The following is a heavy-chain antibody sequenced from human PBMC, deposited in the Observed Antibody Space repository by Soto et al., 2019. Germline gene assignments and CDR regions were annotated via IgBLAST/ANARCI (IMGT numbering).Heavy chain of an antibody. V-gene: IGHV4-31*03. D-gene: IGHD3-3*01. J-gene: IGHJ6*02. CDR1: GGSISSGGYY. CDR3: ARDSLYLGDFWSGSYGMDV. Sequence: PSETLSLTCTVSGGSISSGGYYWSWIRQHPGKGLEWIGYIYYSGSTYYNPSLKSRVTISVDTSKNQFSLKLSSVTAADTAVYYCARDSLYLGDFWSGSYGMDVWGQGTTVTVSS. CDR2: IYYSGST.